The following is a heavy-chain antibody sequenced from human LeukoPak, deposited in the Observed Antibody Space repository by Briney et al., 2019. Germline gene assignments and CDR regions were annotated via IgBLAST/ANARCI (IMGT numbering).Heavy chain of an antibody. CDR3: ARGGRAYYDFWSGYVEGAFDI. J-gene: IGHJ3*02. V-gene: IGHV1-8*03. CDR2: MNPNSGNT. CDR1: GYTFTSYD. D-gene: IGHD3-3*01. Sequence: ASVKVSCQASGYTFTSYDINWVRQATGQGLEWMGWMNPNSGNTGYAQKFQGRVTITRNTSISTAYMELSSLRSEDTAVYYCARGGRAYYDFWSGYVEGAFDIWGQGTMVTVSS.